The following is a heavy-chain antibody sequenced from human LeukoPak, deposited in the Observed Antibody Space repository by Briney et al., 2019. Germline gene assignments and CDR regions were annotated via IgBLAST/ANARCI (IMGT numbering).Heavy chain of an antibody. J-gene: IGHJ4*02. D-gene: IGHD3-3*01. CDR1: GYTFTSYG. CDR2: ISAYNGNT. Sequence: ASVKVSCKASGYTFTSYGISWVRQAPGQGLEWMGWISAYNGNTNYAQKLQGRVTMTTDTSTSTAYMELRSLRSEDTAVYYCATSITIFGVVTNPHSDYWGQGTLVTVSS. CDR3: ATSITIFGVVTNPHSDY. V-gene: IGHV1-18*01.